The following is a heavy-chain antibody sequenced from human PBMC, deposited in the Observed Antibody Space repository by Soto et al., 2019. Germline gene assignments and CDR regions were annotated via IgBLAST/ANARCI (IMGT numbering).Heavy chain of an antibody. V-gene: IGHV1-18*04. CDR3: ARDVFCGGAPACPDMDV. CDR1: GYTFSGYS. D-gene: IGHD2-21*01. CDR2: ISGYNGNT. J-gene: IGHJ6*02. Sequence: QVVLEQSGGEVKKPGASVKVSCKASGYTFSGYSITWVRQAPGQGLEWMGRISGYNGNTNYARTLRGRLTLTTDTSTSTAYMELRSLTSVDTAVYYCARDVFCGGAPACPDMDVWGQGTTVTVSS.